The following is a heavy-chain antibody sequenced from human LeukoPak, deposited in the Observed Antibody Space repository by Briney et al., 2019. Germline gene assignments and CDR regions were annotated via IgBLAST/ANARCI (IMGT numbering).Heavy chain of an antibody. CDR2: IYPGDSGT. J-gene: IGHJ4*02. Sequence: GESLKISCKGSGYSFTNYWIGWVRQMPGKGLEWMGIIYPGDSGTRDSPSFQGQVTISADKSISTAYLQWSSLKASDTAIYYCARQADGDKPRDYWGQGTLVTVSS. V-gene: IGHV5-51*01. CDR3: ARQADGDKPRDY. CDR1: GYSFTNYW. D-gene: IGHD5-24*01.